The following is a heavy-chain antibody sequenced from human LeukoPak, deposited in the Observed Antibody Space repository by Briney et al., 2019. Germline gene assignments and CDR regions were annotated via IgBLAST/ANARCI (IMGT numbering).Heavy chain of an antibody. V-gene: IGHV4-34*01. J-gene: IGHJ4*02. CDR1: GGSFSGYY. Sequence: PSETLSLTCAVYGGSFSGYYWSWIRQPPGKGLEWIGEINHSGSTNYNPSLKSRVTISVDTSKNQFSLKLSSVTAADTAVYYWARFVTRIFGPPDYWGQGTLVTVSS. CDR2: INHSGST. D-gene: IGHD3/OR15-3a*01. CDR3: ARFVTRIFGPPDY.